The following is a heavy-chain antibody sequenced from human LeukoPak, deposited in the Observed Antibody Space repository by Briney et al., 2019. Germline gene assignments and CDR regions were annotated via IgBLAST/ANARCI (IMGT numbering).Heavy chain of an antibody. CDR2: ITISSTYI. CDR3: ARVVSVGATPDY. J-gene: IGHJ4*02. V-gene: IGHV3-21*01. Sequence: GGSPRLSCAASGFTFSSYWMSWVRQAPGKGLEWVSSITISSTYIYYADSVKGRFTISRDNAKNSLYLQMNSLRAEDTAVYYCARVVSVGATPDYWGQGTLVTVSS. D-gene: IGHD1-26*01. CDR1: GFTFSSYW.